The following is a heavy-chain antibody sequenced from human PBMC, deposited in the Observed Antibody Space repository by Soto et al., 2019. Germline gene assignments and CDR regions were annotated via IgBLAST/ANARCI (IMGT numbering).Heavy chain of an antibody. D-gene: IGHD6-13*01. V-gene: IGHV6-1*01. J-gene: IGHJ6*02. CDR3: ARDQGSSWGYYYGMDV. CDR2: TYYRSKWYN. CDR1: GDSVSSNSAA. Sequence: PSHTLSLTCAISGDSVSSNSAAWNWIRQSPSRGLEWLGRTYYRSKWYNDYAVSVKSRITINPDTSKNQFSLQLNSVTPEDTAVYYCARDQGSSWGYYYGMDVWGQGTTVTVSS.